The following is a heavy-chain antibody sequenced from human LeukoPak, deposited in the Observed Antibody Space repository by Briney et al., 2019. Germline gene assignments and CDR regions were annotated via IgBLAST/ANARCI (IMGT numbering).Heavy chain of an antibody. D-gene: IGHD3-10*01. CDR3: ARDRGAVSAGY. CDR2: IIPIFGTA. V-gene: IGHV1-69*05. J-gene: IGHJ4*02. CDR1: GGTFSSYA. Sequence: ASVTVSCKASGGTFSSYAISWVRQAPGQGLEWMGRIIPIFGTANYAQKFQGRVTITTDESTSTAYMELSSLRSEDTAVYYCARDRGAVSAGYWGQGTLVTVSS.